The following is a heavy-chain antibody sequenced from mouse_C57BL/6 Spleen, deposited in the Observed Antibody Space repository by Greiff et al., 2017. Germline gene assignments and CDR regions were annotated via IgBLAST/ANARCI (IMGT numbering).Heavy chain of an antibody. CDR3: ARENYDYVGYFDV. CDR2: ISDGGSYT. Sequence: EVQRVESGGGLVKPGGSLKLSCAASGFTFSSYAMSWVRQTPEKRLEWVATISDGGSYTYYPDNVKGRFTISRDNAKNNLYLQMSHLKSEDTAMYYCARENYDYVGYFDVWGTGTTVTVSS. J-gene: IGHJ1*03. CDR1: GFTFSSYA. D-gene: IGHD2-4*01. V-gene: IGHV5-4*01.